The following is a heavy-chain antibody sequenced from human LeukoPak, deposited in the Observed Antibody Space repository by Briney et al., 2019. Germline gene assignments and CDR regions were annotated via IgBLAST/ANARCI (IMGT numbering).Heavy chain of an antibody. CDR2: ISGSGGST. CDR1: GFTFSSYA. J-gene: IGHJ4*02. V-gene: IGHV3-23*01. Sequence: GGSLRLSCAASGFTFSSYAMNWGRQAPGKGLEWVSTISGSGGSTYYADSVKGRFAISRDNSKNTLYLQMNSLRAEDTAFYYCAKKLNRESYPFDYWGQGTLVTVSS. D-gene: IGHD1-26*01. CDR3: AKKLNRESYPFDY.